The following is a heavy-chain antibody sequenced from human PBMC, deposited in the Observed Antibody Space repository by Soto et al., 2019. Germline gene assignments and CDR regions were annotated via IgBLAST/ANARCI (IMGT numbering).Heavy chain of an antibody. D-gene: IGHD5-18*01. J-gene: IGHJ6*02. CDR1: GGSISSYY. Sequence: PSQTLCLTCTVSGGSISSYYWSWIRQPPGKGLEWIVYIYYSGSTNYNPSLKSRVTISVDTSKNQFSLKLSSVTAADTAVYYCARERGYSYGSDYGMDVWGQGTTVTVSS. CDR3: ARERGYSYGSDYGMDV. CDR2: IYYSGST. V-gene: IGHV4-59*01.